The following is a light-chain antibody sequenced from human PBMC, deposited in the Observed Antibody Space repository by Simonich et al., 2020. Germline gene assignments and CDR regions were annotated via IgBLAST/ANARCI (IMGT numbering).Light chain of an antibody. J-gene: IGKJ2*01. CDR2: KAS. CDR3: QQYNSYST. Sequence: DIQMTQSPSTLSASVGDSVTIPCRASQSVSIWFAWYQQKPVKAPKLLIYKASSLERWVPASFSGSGYGTEFTLTISSLQPDDFATYYCQQYNSYSTFGQGTKLEIK. CDR1: QSVSIW. V-gene: IGKV1-5*03.